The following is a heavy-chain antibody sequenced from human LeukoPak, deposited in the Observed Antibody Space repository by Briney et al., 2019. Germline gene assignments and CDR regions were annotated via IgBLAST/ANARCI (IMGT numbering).Heavy chain of an antibody. D-gene: IGHD2-15*01. V-gene: IGHV3-23*01. CDR2: ISGSGGST. CDR1: GFTFSSYA. CDR3: AKDERYCSGGSCYSTYFQH. Sequence: GGSLRLSCAASGFTFSSYAMSWVRQAPGKGLEWVSAISGSGGSTYYADSVKGRFTISRDNSKHTLYLQMNSLRAEDTAVYYCAKDERYCSGGSCYSTYFQHWGQGTLVTVSS. J-gene: IGHJ1*01.